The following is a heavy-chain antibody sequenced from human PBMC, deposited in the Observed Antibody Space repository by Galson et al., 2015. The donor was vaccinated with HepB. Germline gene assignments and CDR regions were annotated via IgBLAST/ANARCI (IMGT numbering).Heavy chain of an antibody. CDR1: GYNFVTHW. J-gene: IGHJ6*02. V-gene: IGHV5-51*03. Sequence: QSGAEVKKPGESLKISCQASGYNFVTHWVGWVRQKSGKGLESMGIIYTGDSEIRLTPSFQGHVTMSVDKSTSTAYLQWSSLKAADTAVYYCARRGHQLYNYYGLDVWGQGTTVIVSS. CDR2: IYTGDSEI. D-gene: IGHD1-1*01. CDR3: ARRGHQLYNYYGLDV.